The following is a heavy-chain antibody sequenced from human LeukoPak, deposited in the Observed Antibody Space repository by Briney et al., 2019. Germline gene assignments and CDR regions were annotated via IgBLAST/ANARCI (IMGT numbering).Heavy chain of an antibody. CDR3: ARESGFYASGSRY. J-gene: IGHJ4*02. CDR1: GYTFTIYD. V-gene: IGHV1-8*01. D-gene: IGHD3-10*01. CDR2: MNPNSGNT. Sequence: ASVTVSCKASGYTFTIYDINWVRQATGQGLEWMGWMNPNSGNTGYAQKFQGRVTMTRSTSINTAYMELSSLRSEDTAIYYCARESGFYASGSRYWGQGTLVTVSS.